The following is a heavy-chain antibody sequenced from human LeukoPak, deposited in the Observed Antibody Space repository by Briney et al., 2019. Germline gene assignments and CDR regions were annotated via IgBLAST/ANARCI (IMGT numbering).Heavy chain of an antibody. CDR1: GFTFSSYW. J-gene: IGHJ6*03. Sequence: GGSLRLSCAASGFTFSSYWMSWVRQAPEKGLEWVANIKQDGSEKNYVNSVKGRFTISRDNAKNSLYLQMNSLRAEDTAVYYCARDFYGPGSYYDYYYYYMDVWGKGTTVTVSS. D-gene: IGHD3-10*01. CDR2: IKQDGSEK. CDR3: ARDFYGPGSYYDYYYYYMDV. V-gene: IGHV3-7*01.